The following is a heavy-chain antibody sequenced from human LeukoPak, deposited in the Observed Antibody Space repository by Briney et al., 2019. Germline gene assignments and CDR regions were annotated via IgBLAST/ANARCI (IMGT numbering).Heavy chain of an antibody. CDR1: GFTFSNYE. CDR2: ISSSGDTI. J-gene: IGHJ4*02. CDR3: ARVLPYFDY. V-gene: IGHV3-48*03. Sequence: GGSLRLSCAASGFTFSNYEMNWVGQAPGKGLEWVSYISSSGDTIYYADSVKGRFTISRDNAKNSLYLQMNSLRAEDTAVYYCARVLPYFDYWGQGTLVTVSS.